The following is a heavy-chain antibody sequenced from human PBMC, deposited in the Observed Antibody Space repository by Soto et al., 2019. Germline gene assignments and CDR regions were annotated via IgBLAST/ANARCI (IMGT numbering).Heavy chain of an antibody. D-gene: IGHD2-2*01. CDR3: APAWGGTSWPNGAFGV. J-gene: IGHJ3*01. CDR2: IYWDDDK. V-gene: IGHV2-5*02. Sequence: QITLKESGPTLVKPTQTLTLTCTFSGFSLSADGVGVGWIRQPPGKALEWLALIYWDDDKRYRPSLKSRLTHAQDTPKNQVVPTKTNMGPADTAPYCCAPAWGGTSWPNGAFGVWGRGTVVTVSS. CDR1: GFSLSADGVG.